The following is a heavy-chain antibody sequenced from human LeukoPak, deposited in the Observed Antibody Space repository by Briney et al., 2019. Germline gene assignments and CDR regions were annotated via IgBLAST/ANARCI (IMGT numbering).Heavy chain of an antibody. J-gene: IGHJ4*02. V-gene: IGHV4-61*09. CDR1: GDSVSSGSYY. CDR2: IYISGST. D-gene: IGHD6-19*01. Sequence: SQTLSLTCTVSGDSVSSGSYYWTWIRQPAGKGLEWIGHIYISGSTNYNPSLMSRVTISVDTSKNQFPLKLNSVTAADTAVYYCARDRPQWLVRTTYYFDYWAREPWSPSPQ. CDR3: ARDRPQWLVRTTYYFDY.